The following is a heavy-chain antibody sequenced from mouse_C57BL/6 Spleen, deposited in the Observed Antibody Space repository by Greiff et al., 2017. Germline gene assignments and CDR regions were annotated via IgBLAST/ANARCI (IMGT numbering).Heavy chain of an antibody. Sequence: VQLKESGAELVRPGASVKLSCTASGFNIKDDYMHWVKQRPEQGLEWIGWIDPENGDTEYASKFQGKATITADTSSNTAYLQLSSLTSEDTAVYYCTTYYGRYYFDYWGQGTTLTVSS. V-gene: IGHV14-4*01. CDR2: IDPENGDT. J-gene: IGHJ2*01. CDR3: TTYYGRYYFDY. D-gene: IGHD2-1*01. CDR1: GFNIKDDY.